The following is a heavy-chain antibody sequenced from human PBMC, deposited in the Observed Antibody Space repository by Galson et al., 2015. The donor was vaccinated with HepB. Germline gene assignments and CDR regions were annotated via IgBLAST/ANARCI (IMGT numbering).Heavy chain of an antibody. CDR1: RFTFSTYG. CDR3: ATDRANQRFLQPNYSDY. Sequence: SLRLSCAASRFTFSTYGMHWVRQAPGKGLEWVAVISDDGSYKYYTDSVKGRFTISRDNSKNTVYLQMNSLRPDDTAVYYCATDRANQRFLQPNYSDYWGQGTLVTVSS. D-gene: IGHD5-24*01. V-gene: IGHV3-30*03. CDR2: ISDDGSYK. J-gene: IGHJ4*02.